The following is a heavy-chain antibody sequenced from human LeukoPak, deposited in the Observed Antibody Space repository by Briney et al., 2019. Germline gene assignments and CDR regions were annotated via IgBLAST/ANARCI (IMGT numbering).Heavy chain of an antibody. V-gene: IGHV4-59*01. D-gene: IGHD5-24*01. CDR2: IYYGGST. CDR3: ARAQFYYYGMDV. Sequence: SETLSLTCTVYGGSISSYYWSWIRQPPGQGLKWIGYIYYGGSTNYNPSLKSRVTISVDTSKNQFSLKLSSVTAADTAVYYCARAQFYYYGMDVWGQGTTVTVSS. CDR1: GGSISSYY. J-gene: IGHJ6*02.